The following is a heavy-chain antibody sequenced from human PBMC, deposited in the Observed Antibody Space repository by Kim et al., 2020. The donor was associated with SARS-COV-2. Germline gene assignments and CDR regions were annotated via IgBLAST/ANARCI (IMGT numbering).Heavy chain of an antibody. Sequence: RKRRVTISVDTSKNQFSLKLSSVTAADTAVYYCARAYGDGIAAALNWFDPWGQGTLVTVSS. V-gene: IGHV4-39*07. CDR3: ARAYGDGIAAALNWFDP. D-gene: IGHD6-13*01. J-gene: IGHJ5*02.